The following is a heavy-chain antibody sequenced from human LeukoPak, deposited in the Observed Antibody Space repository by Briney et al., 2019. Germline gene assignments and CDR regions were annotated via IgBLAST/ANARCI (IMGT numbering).Heavy chain of an antibody. J-gene: IGHJ5*02. CDR3: AREENFCSSTSCYTWFDP. CDR1: GGSISSYY. D-gene: IGHD2-2*02. V-gene: IGHV4-4*07. Sequence: SETLSLTCTVSGGSISSYYWSWIRQPAGKGLEWIGRIYTSGSTNYNPSLKSRVTMSVDTSKNQFSLKLSSVTAADTAVYYCAREENFCSSTSCYTWFDPWGQGTLVTASS. CDR2: IYTSGST.